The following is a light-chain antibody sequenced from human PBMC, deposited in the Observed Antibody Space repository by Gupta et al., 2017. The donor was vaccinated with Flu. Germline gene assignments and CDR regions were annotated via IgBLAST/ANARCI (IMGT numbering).Light chain of an antibody. V-gene: IGLV3-1*01. Sequence: SYELTQPPSVSVSPGQTVSITCSGHKLGDKYVSWYQHKTGHSPVLVIYQDNKRPSGIPERFSGSNSGNTATLTINGTQAMDAADYYCQAWDSSTPWVFGGGTKLTVL. CDR2: QDN. CDR3: QAWDSSTPWV. J-gene: IGLJ3*02. CDR1: KLGDKY.